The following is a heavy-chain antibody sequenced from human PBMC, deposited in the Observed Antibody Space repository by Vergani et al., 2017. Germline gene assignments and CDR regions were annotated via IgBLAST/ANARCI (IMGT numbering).Heavy chain of an antibody. CDR1: GAPISSYF. D-gene: IGHD5-24*01. CDR2: VHTDGTA. CDR3: ARDQWDDDGPRGWFAP. Sequence: VQLQESGPGLLKPSETLSLTCSVSGAPISSYFWSWIRQPAGKGLEWLGRVHTDGTAYYKPSLRTRVRLSADLSQSQFSLKMTSLTAADTAVYFCARDQWDDDGPRGWFAPWGQGILVTVSS. J-gene: IGHJ5*02. V-gene: IGHV4-4*07.